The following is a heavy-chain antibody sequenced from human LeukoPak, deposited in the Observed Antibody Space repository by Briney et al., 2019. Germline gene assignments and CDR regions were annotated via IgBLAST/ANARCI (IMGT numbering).Heavy chain of an antibody. Sequence: PGGSLRLSCAASGFAFSSYEMNWVRQAPGKGLERVSYISSSDSIIYYADSVKGRFTISRDNAKNTLYLQMHSLRAEDTAVYYCARGVYDSSGYYQYWGQGTLVTVSS. CDR3: ARGVYDSSGYYQY. J-gene: IGHJ4*02. V-gene: IGHV3-48*03. CDR1: GFAFSSYE. CDR2: ISSSDSII. D-gene: IGHD3-22*01.